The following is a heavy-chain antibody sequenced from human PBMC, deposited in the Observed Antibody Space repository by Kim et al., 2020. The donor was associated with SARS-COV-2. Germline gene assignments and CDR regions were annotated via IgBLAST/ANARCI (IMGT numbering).Heavy chain of an antibody. V-gene: IGHV1-69*13. CDR2: LIPVFGTP. Sequence: SSVKVSCKASGGPFSSFTISWVRQAPGQGLEWLGGLIPVFGTPDYAQKFQGRVTITADESTNTAYMELSSLRSDDTAVYYCAAKRVLGFGGNYYYEMDVWGQGTTVAVSS. CDR3: AAKRVLGFGGNYYYEMDV. CDR1: GGPFSSFT. J-gene: IGHJ6*02. D-gene: IGHD3-10*01.